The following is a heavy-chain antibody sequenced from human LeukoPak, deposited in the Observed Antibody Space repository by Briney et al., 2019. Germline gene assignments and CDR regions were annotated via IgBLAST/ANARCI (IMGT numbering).Heavy chain of an antibody. CDR1: GFTFSSYG. V-gene: IGHV3-33*01. J-gene: IGHJ6*03. CDR3: ARDSGSGFYYYYYMDV. D-gene: IGHD3-10*01. CDR2: IWYDGSNK. Sequence: GGSLRLSCAASGFTFSSYGMHWVRQAPGKGLEWVAVIWYDGSNKYYADSVKGRFTISRDNSKNTLYLQMNSLRAEDTAVYYCARDSGSGFYYYYYMDVWGKGTTVTVSS.